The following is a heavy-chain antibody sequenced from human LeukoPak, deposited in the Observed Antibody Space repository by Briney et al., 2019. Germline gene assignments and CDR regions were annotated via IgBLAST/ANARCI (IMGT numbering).Heavy chain of an antibody. CDR2: TYYRSKWHN. CDR3: ARGVSPRLWFDP. Sequence: PSQTLSLTCAISGDSVSSNSAAWNWIRQSPSRGLEWLGRTYYRSKWHNDYAQSVKSRITINPDTSMNQFSLQLNSVTPEDTAVYYCARGVSPRLWFDPWGQGTLVTVSS. V-gene: IGHV6-1*01. CDR1: GDSVSSNSAA. J-gene: IGHJ5*02.